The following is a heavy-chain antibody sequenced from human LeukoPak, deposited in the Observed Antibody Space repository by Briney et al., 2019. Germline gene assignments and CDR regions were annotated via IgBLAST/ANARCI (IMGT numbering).Heavy chain of an antibody. CDR2: MNPNSGNT. Sequence: ASVKVSCKASGYTFTSYDINWVRQATGQGLEWMGWMNPNSGNTGYAQKFQGRVTITRNTSISTAYMELSSLRSEDTAVYYCARGDYCSSTSCYDYWGQGTLVTVSS. V-gene: IGHV1-8*03. J-gene: IGHJ4*02. CDR1: GYTFTSYD. CDR3: ARGDYCSSTSCYDY. D-gene: IGHD2-2*01.